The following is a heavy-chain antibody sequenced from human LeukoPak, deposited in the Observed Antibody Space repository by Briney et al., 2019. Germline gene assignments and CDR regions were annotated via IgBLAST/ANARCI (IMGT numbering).Heavy chain of an antibody. D-gene: IGHD5/OR15-5a*01. CDR3: ARGRDLRPFDF. CDR2: ISSSGTYT. J-gene: IGHJ4*02. V-gene: IGHV3-11*05. CDR1: GFIFSDYY. Sequence: GGSLRLSCAASGFIFSDYYMGWIRQAPGKGLGWISYISSSGTYTNNADSVKGRFTISRDNAKNSLYLQMNSLRAEDTAVYYCARGRDLRPFDFWGQGTLVTVSS.